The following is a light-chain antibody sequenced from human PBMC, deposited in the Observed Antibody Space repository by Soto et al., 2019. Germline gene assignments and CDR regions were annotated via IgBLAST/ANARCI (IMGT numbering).Light chain of an antibody. CDR2: SNN. Sequence: QSVLTQPPSASGTPGQRLSISCSGSNSNIGKNTVNWYQQLPRTAPKLLIYSNNQRPSGVPDRFSGSKSGTAASLAISGLQSEEEADYYCAAWDDSLNGHVVFGGGTKLTVL. V-gene: IGLV1-44*01. CDR3: AAWDDSLNGHVV. CDR1: NSNIGKNT. J-gene: IGLJ2*01.